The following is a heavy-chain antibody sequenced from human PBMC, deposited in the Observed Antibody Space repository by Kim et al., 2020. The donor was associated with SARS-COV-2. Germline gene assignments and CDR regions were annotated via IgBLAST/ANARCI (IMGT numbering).Heavy chain of an antibody. CDR3: IRDLAGKCSP. D-gene: IGHD1-26*01. CDR1: GFTFSSYW. V-gene: IGHV3-74*01. Sequence: GGSLRLSCAASGFTFSSYWMHWVRQVPGKGLVWVSRINEDGSTTSYADSAKGRFTISRDNAKNTLYLQMNSLRADDTAVYYCIRDLAGKCSPWGQGTLVTVSA. J-gene: IGHJ5*02. CDR2: INEDGSTT.